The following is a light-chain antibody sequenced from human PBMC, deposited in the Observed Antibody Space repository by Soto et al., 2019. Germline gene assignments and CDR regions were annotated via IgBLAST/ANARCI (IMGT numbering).Light chain of an antibody. Sequence: DIQMTQSPSTLSASVGDRVTITCRASQSISTYLAWYRHKPGEAPKLLIYKASTLERGVPSRFSGSGSGTDFTLTISSLQPDDFATYSCQPYNSDSRKFGQGTKV. CDR3: QPYNSDSRK. CDR1: QSISTY. V-gene: IGKV1-5*03. CDR2: KAS. J-gene: IGKJ1*01.